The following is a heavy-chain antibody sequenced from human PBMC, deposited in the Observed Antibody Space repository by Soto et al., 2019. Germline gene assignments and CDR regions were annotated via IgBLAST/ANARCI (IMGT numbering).Heavy chain of an antibody. D-gene: IGHD2-15*01. CDR2: SYYRSKWYN. CDR3: ARDLNSAMVAANWFDP. Sequence: SQTLSLTCAISGDSVSSNSAAWNWIRQSPSRGLEWLGRSYYRSKWYNDYAVSVKSRITINPDTSKNQFYLQLNSVTPEDTDVYYFARDLNSAMVAANWFDPWGQGTLVTVSS. CDR1: GDSVSSNSAA. J-gene: IGHJ5*02. V-gene: IGHV6-1*01.